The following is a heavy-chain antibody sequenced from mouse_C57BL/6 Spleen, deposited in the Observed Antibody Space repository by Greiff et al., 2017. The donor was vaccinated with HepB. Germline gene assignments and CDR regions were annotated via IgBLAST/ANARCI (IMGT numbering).Heavy chain of an antibody. CDR2: INPNNGGT. J-gene: IGHJ4*01. CDR3: ARLDYDYDGGYAMDY. V-gene: IGHV1-26*01. CDR1: GYTFTDYY. Sequence: EVQLQQSGPELVKPGASVKISCKASGYTFTDYYMNWVKQSHGKSLEWIGDINPNNGGTSYNQKFKGKATLTVDKSSSTAYMELRSLTSEDSAVYYCARLDYDYDGGYAMDYWGQGTSVTVSS. D-gene: IGHD2-4*01.